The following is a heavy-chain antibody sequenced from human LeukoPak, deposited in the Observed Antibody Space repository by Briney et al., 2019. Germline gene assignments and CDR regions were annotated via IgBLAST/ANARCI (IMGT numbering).Heavy chain of an antibody. D-gene: IGHD6-13*01. CDR3: ARGGYRIAAAGTPDY. J-gene: IGHJ4*02. V-gene: IGHV3-30*04. CDR2: ISYDGSNK. CDR1: GFTFSSYA. Sequence: GGSLRLSCAASGFTFSSYAMHWVRQAPGKGLEWVAVISYDGSNKYYADSVKGRFTISRDNSKNTLYLQMNSLRAEDTAVYYCARGGYRIAAAGTPDYWGQGTLVTVSS.